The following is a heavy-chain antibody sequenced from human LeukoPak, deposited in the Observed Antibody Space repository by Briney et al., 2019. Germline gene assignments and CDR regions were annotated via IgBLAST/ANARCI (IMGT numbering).Heavy chain of an antibody. CDR2: INHSGST. Sequence: PGGSLRLSCAASGFTFSSYAMSWIRQPPGKGLEWIGEINHSGSTNYNPSLKSRVTISVDTSKNQFSLKLSSVTAADTAVYYCARRKGIAAAGTGRYFDYWGQGTLVTVSS. CDR1: GFTFSSYA. V-gene: IGHV4-34*01. D-gene: IGHD6-13*01. CDR3: ARRKGIAAAGTGRYFDY. J-gene: IGHJ4*02.